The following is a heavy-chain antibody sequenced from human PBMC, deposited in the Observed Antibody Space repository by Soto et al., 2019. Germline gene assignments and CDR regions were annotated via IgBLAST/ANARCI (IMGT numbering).Heavy chain of an antibody. J-gene: IGHJ3*02. CDR1: GGTFSSYA. CDR3: ARNRLGYSSPGDAFDI. V-gene: IGHV1-18*01. D-gene: IGHD6-13*01. Sequence: GASVKVSCKASGGTFSSYAISWVRQAPGQGLEWMGWISAYNGKTNYAQKLQGRVTMTTDTSTSTAYMELRSLRSDDTAVYYCARNRLGYSSPGDAFDIWGQGTMVTVSS. CDR2: ISAYNGKT.